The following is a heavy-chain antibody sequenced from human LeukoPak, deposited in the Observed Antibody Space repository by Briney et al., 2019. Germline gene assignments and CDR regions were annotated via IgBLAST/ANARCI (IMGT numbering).Heavy chain of an antibody. D-gene: IGHD3-10*01. CDR1: GFTFSSYE. Sequence: PGGSLRLSCAASGFTFSSYEMNWVRQAPGKGLEWVSYISSSGSTIYYADSVKGRFTISRDNAKNSLYLQMNSLRAEDTAVYYCAREVYGSGSNFDYWGQGTLVTVSS. CDR3: AREVYGSGSNFDY. CDR2: ISSSGSTI. J-gene: IGHJ4*02. V-gene: IGHV3-48*03.